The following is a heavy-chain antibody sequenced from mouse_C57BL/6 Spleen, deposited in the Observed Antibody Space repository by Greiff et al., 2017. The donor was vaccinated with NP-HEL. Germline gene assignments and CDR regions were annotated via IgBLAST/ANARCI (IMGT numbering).Heavy chain of an antibody. D-gene: IGHD1-1*01. Sequence: EVQLQQSGPELVKPGASVKISCKASGYSFTDYNMNWVKQSNGKSLEWIGVINPNYGTTSYNQKFKGKATLTVDQSSSTAYMQLNSLTSEDSAVYDCARSADYYGSTTWFAYWGQGTLVTVSA. V-gene: IGHV1-39*01. CDR3: ARSADYYGSTTWFAY. CDR1: GYSFTDYN. CDR2: INPNYGTT. J-gene: IGHJ3*01.